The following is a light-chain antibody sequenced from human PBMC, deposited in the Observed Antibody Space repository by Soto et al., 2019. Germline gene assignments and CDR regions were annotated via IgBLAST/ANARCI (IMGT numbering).Light chain of an antibody. CDR3: QQYDKWPLT. Sequence: EIVMTQSPATLPVSPRERATLSCRASQSVSSNLAWYQQKPGQAPRFLIYGASTRATGIPARFSGSGSGTEFTLTISSLQSEDFAVYYCQQYDKWPLTFGGGTKGDIK. J-gene: IGKJ4*01. CDR2: GAS. CDR1: QSVSSN. V-gene: IGKV3-15*01.